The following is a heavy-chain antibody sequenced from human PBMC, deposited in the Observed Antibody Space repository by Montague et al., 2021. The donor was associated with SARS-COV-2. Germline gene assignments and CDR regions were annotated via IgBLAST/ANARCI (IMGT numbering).Heavy chain of an antibody. J-gene: IGHJ5*02. CDR1: GDSVSSNTAA. CDR2: TYYRSKWNN. CDR3: AGGWLRNGFDP. Sequence: CAISGDSVSSNTAAWKWIRQSPSRGLEWLGRTYYRSKWNNDYAVSVKSRMTIIAAASENQFSLQLNSVTPEDTAVYYCAGGWLRNGFDPWGQGTLVTVSS. D-gene: IGHD6-19*01. V-gene: IGHV6-1*01.